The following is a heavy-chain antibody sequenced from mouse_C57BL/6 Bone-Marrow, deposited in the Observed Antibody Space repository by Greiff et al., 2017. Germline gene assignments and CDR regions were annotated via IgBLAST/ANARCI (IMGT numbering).Heavy chain of an antibody. D-gene: IGHD2-10*01. J-gene: IGHJ3*01. V-gene: IGHV5-4*03. CDR3: ARAYYYNGIAY. Sequence: EVKLMESGGGLVKPGGSLKLSCAASGFTFRSYAMSWVRQTPERRLGWVATISDGGGYTYYPNNVKGRFTISRDKAKNNLYLQMSHLKSEDTAMYYCARAYYYNGIAYWGQGTLVTVSA. CDR2: ISDGGGYT. CDR1: GFTFRSYA.